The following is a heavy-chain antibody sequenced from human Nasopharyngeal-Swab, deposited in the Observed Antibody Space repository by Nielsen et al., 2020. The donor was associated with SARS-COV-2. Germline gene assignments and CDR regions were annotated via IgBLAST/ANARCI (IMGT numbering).Heavy chain of an antibody. D-gene: IGHD6-6*01. V-gene: IGHV5-51*01. CDR2: IYPGDSDT. J-gene: IGHJ5*02. CDR1: GYSFTSYW. Sequence: GESLKISCKGSGYSFTSYWIGWVRQMPGKGLEWMGIIYPGDSDTRYSPSFQGQVTISADKSISTAYLQWSSLKASDTAMYYCARAPKYSSRAHFNWFDPWGQGTLVTVSS. CDR3: ARAPKYSSRAHFNWFDP.